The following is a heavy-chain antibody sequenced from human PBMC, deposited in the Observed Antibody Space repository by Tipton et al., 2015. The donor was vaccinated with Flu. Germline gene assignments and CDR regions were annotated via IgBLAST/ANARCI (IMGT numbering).Heavy chain of an antibody. CDR2: ISSNGGST. CDR1: GFTFSSYA. CDR3: ARDGDNWNEIDY. V-gene: IGHV3-64*01. J-gene: IGHJ4*02. Sequence: FLRLSCAASGFTFSSYAMHWVRQAPGKGLEYVSAISSNGGSTYYANSVKGRFTISRDNSKNTLYLQMGSLRAEDMAVYYCARDGDNWNEIDYWGQGTLVTVSS. D-gene: IGHD1-20*01.